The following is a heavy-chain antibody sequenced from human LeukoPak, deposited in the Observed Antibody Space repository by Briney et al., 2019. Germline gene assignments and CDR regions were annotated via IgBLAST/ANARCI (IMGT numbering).Heavy chain of an antibody. Sequence: GGSLRLSCAASGVTFSSCAMSWVRQAPGKGLEWVSAISGSGGSTYYADSVKGRFSMFRDNSKTTLYLRMNSLRGGDMAVYYCAKGRWLDLWGEGTRVPVSS. CDR2: ISGSGGST. CDR1: GVTFSSCA. J-gene: IGHJ5*02. V-gene: IGHV3-23*01. CDR3: AKGRWLDL.